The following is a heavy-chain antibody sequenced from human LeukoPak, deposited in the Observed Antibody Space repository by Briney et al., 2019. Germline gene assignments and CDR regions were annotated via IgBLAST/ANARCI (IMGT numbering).Heavy chain of an antibody. V-gene: IGHV3-66*01. J-gene: IGHJ6*03. D-gene: IGHD2-2*01. CDR3: ARDREDIVVVPAADSHYYYYYYMDV. Sequence: GGSLRLSCAASGFTVSSNYMSWVRQAPGKGLEWVSVIYSGGSTYYADSVKGRFTISRDNSKNTLYLQMNSPRAEDTAVYYCARDREDIVVVPAADSHYYYYYYMDVWGKGTTVTISS. CDR1: GFTVSSNY. CDR2: IYSGGST.